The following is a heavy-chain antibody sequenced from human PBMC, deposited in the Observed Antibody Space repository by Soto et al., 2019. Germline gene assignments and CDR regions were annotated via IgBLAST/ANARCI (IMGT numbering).Heavy chain of an antibody. D-gene: IGHD6-19*01. V-gene: IGHV3-9*01. CDR2: ISWNSGSI. CDR1: GFTFDDYA. CDR3: AKDIGYSSGWLDY. J-gene: IGHJ4*02. Sequence: GGSLRLSCAASGFTFDDYAMHWVRQAPGKGLEWVSGISWNSGSIGYADSVKGRFTISRDNAKNSLYLQMNSLRAEDTALYYCAKDIGYSSGWLDYWGQGTLVTVSS.